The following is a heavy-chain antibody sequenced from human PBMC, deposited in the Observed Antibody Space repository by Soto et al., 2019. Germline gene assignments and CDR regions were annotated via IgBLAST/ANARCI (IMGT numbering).Heavy chain of an antibody. J-gene: IGHJ3*02. CDR2: ISGDGGST. CDR1: GFTFDDYA. Sequence: GGSLRLSCAASGFTFDDYAMHWVRQAPGKGLEWVSLISGDGGSTYYADSVKGRFTISRDNSKNSLYLQMNSLRTEDPALYCCAKVSEQQRGIGGGVDAFDIWGQGTMVTVSS. D-gene: IGHD6-13*01. CDR3: AKVSEQQRGIGGGVDAFDI. V-gene: IGHV3-43*02.